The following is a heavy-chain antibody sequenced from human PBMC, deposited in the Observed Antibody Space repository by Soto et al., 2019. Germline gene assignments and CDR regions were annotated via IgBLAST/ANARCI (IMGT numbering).Heavy chain of an antibody. Sequence: QVQLVESGGGVVQPGRSLRLSCAASGFTFSSYGMHWVRQAPGKGLEWVAVIWYDGSNKYYADSVKGRFTISRDNSKNTLYLQMNSLRAEDTAVYYCARVPGGYYDILTGYCTGGKYGMDVWGQGTTVTVSS. CDR3: ARVPGGYYDILTGYCTGGKYGMDV. D-gene: IGHD3-9*01. V-gene: IGHV3-33*01. CDR2: IWYDGSNK. J-gene: IGHJ6*02. CDR1: GFTFSSYG.